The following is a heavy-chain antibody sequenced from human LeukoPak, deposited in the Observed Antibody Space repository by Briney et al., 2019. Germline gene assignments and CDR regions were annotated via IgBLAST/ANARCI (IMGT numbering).Heavy chain of an antibody. CDR1: GGSINSSSYY. CDR2: IHSRGTT. D-gene: IGHD4-17*01. Sequence: SETLSLTCTVSGGSINSSSYYWGWIRQPPGKGLEWIGTIHSRGTTYYNPSLQSRLTISVDTSKNQFSLKLSSVTAADTAIFYCARLPTGYPNWFDPWGQGTLVTVSS. V-gene: IGHV4-39*01. J-gene: IGHJ5*02. CDR3: ARLPTGYPNWFDP.